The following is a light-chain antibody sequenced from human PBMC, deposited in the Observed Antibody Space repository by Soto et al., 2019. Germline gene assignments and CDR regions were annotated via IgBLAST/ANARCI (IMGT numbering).Light chain of an antibody. V-gene: IGLV2-8*01. CDR1: SSDVGGYNY. Sequence: QYALTQPASVSGSPGQSITISCTGTSSDVGGYNYVSWYQQHPGKAPKLMIYEVSKRPSGVPDRFSGSKSGNTASLTVSGLQAEDEADYYCNSYAGSNNGVFGGGTKLTVL. J-gene: IGLJ3*02. CDR3: NSYAGSNNGV. CDR2: EVS.